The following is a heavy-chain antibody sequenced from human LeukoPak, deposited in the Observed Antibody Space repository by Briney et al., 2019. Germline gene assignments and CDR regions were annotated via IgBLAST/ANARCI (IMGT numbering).Heavy chain of an antibody. Sequence: GGSLRLSCVVSGFTFSNYWMTWVRQAPGKGLEWVANIQQDGSEKYYVDSVKGRFTIFRDNAKSSVYLQMNSLRAEDTAVYYCARFGYSHGYGWGGGYYYYYMDVWGKGTTVTVSS. CDR2: IQQDGSEK. D-gene: IGHD5-18*01. CDR1: GFTFSNYW. CDR3: ARFGYSHGYGWGGGYYYYYMDV. J-gene: IGHJ6*03. V-gene: IGHV3-7*01.